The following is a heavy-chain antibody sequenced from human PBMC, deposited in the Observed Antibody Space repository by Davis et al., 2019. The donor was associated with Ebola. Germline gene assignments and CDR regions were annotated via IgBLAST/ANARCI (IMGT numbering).Heavy chain of an antibody. J-gene: IGHJ4*02. CDR1: GFPVSGND. Sequence: PGGSLRLSCVASGFPVSGNDMRWVRQAPGKGLEWVSVIYRGGDTYYADSVKGRFTISRDTSKNTVYLQMKSLRAEDTAVYYCARGPGGRSIFDYWGQGTLVTFSS. D-gene: IGHD3-16*01. CDR2: IYRGGDT. CDR3: ARGPGGRSIFDY. V-gene: IGHV3-53*01.